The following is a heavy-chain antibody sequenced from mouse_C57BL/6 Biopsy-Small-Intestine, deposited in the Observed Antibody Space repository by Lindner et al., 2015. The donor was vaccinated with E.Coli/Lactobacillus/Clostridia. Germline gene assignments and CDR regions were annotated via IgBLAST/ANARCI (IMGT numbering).Heavy chain of an antibody. V-gene: IGHV5-9-1*02. CDR2: ISSGGDYI. CDR3: TRGYFYPAMDY. J-gene: IGHJ4*01. Sequence: VQLQESGEGLVKPGGSLKLSCAASGFTFSSYAVSWVRQTPEKRLEWVAYISSGGDYIYYADTVKGRFTISRDIARNTLYLQMSSLKSEDTAMYYCTRGYFYPAMDYWGQGTSVTVSS. CDR1: GFTFSSYA.